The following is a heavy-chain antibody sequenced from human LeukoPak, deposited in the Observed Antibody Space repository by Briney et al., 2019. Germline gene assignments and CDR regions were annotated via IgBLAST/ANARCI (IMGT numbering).Heavy chain of an antibody. CDR1: GFTFSNYA. V-gene: IGHV3-23*01. D-gene: IGHD1-26*01. J-gene: IGHJ4*02. CDR2: VSGSGAST. CDR3: AKRQDPYSGSFPFDY. Sequence: GGSLRLSCAASGFTFSNYAMNWVCQAPGKGLEWVSAVSGSGASTYYADSVKGRFTISRDNSKDTLYLQMNSLRAEDTAVYYCAKRQDPYSGSFPFDYWGQGTLVTVSS.